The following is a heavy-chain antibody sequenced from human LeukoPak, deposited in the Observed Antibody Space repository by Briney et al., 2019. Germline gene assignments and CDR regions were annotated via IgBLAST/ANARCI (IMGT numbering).Heavy chain of an antibody. Sequence: GGSLRLSCAASGFTFSSYAMHWVRQAPGKGLEWVAVISYDGSNKYYADSVKGRFTISRDNSKNTLYLQMNSLRTEDTALYYCARAPGVVAGYFDYWGQGALVTVSS. J-gene: IGHJ4*02. CDR1: GFTFSSYA. CDR2: ISYDGSNK. CDR3: ARAPGVVAGYFDY. D-gene: IGHD2-15*01. V-gene: IGHV3-30*04.